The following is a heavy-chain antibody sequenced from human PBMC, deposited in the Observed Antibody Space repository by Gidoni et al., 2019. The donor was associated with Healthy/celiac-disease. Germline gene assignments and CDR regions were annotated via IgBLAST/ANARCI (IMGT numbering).Heavy chain of an antibody. CDR1: GGSISSSSYY. CDR3: ARLMYGGGFDP. Sequence: QLQLQESGPGLVKPSETLSLTCTVSGGSISSSSYYWGWIRQPPGKGLEWIGSIYYSGSTYYNPSLKSRVTISVDTSKNQFSLKLSSVTAADTAVYYCARLMYGGGFDPWGQGTLVTVSS. CDR2: IYYSGST. J-gene: IGHJ5*02. D-gene: IGHD3-16*01. V-gene: IGHV4-39*01.